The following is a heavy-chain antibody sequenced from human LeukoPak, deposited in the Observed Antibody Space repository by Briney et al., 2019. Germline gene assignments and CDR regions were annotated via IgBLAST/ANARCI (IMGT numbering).Heavy chain of an antibody. CDR2: INPNSGGT. CDR3: ARGGGGYSYGHDY. D-gene: IGHD5-18*01. CDR1: GYTFTGYY. J-gene: IGHJ4*02. V-gene: IGHV1-2*02. Sequence: ASVKVSCKASGYTFTGYYMHWVRQAPGQRLEWMGWINPNSGGTNYAQKFQGRVTMTRDTSISTAYMELSRLRSDDTAVYYCARGGGGYSYGHDYWGQGTLVTVSS.